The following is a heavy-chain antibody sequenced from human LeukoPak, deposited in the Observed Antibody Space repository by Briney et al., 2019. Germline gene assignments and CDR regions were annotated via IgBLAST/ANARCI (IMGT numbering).Heavy chain of an antibody. CDR1: GFTFSSYA. CDR3: ARESGYSDAFDI. CDR2: ISSSSSTI. D-gene: IGHD3-3*01. Sequence: SAGSLRLSCAASGFTFSSYAMSWVRQAPGKGLEWVSYISSSSSTIYYAGSVKGRFTISRDNAKNSLYLQMNSLRAEDTAVYYCARESGYSDAFDIWGQGTTVTVSS. J-gene: IGHJ3*02. V-gene: IGHV3-48*01.